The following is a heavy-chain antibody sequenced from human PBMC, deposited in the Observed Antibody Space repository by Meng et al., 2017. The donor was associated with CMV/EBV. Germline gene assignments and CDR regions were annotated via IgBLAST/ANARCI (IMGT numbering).Heavy chain of an antibody. J-gene: IGHJ6*02. D-gene: IGHD6-13*01. CDR2: TYYRSKWYN. CDR1: GDSVSSNSAA. V-gene: IGHV6-1*01. Sequence: SETLSLTCATSGDSVSSNSAAWNWIRQSPSRGLEWLGRTYYRSKWYNDYAVSVKSRITINPDTSKNQFSLQLNSVTPEDTAAYYCAREEAAAGRTNYYYYGMDVWGQGTTVTVSS. CDR3: AREEAAAGRTNYYYYGMDV.